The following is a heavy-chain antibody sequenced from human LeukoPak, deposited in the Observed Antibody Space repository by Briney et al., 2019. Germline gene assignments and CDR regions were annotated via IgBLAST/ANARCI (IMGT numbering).Heavy chain of an antibody. Sequence: GGSLRLSCAASGFTVSSYEMNWVRQAPGKGLEWVSYISSSGSTIYYADSVKGRFTISRDNAKNSLYLQMNSLRAEDTAVYYCAREGVGATQSAFDIWGQGTMVTVSS. CDR2: ISSSGSTI. CDR3: AREGVGATQSAFDI. J-gene: IGHJ3*02. CDR1: GFTVSSYE. V-gene: IGHV3-48*03. D-gene: IGHD1-26*01.